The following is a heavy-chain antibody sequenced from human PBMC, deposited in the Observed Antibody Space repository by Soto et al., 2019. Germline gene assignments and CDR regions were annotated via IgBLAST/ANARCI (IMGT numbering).Heavy chain of an antibody. J-gene: IGHJ4*02. V-gene: IGHV3-74*01. CDR2: IYNDGTYS. Sequence: HPGGSLRLSCAASGFIFKMYWMHWVRQSPGKGLVWISRIYNDGTYSDYAESVRGRFTISRDNVNDTLYLQMNNLRAEDSGLYYCTRGPRPISTGTGAYWGQGTQVTVS. D-gene: IGHD3-10*01. CDR3: TRGPRPISTGTGAY. CDR1: GFIFKMYW.